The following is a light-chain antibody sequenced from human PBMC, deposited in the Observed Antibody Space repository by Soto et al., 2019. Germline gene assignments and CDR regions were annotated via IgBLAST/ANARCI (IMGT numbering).Light chain of an antibody. CDR2: GAS. CDR3: QQYGSSPPT. J-gene: IGKJ1*01. CDR1: QSVSSSY. V-gene: IGKV3-20*01. Sequence: IVLTQSPATLSSFPGDRVTLSCRASQSVSSSYLAWYQQKPGQAPRLLIFGASSRATGIPDRFSGSGSGTDFTLTISRLEPEDFAVYYCQQYGSSPPTFGQGTKVDIK.